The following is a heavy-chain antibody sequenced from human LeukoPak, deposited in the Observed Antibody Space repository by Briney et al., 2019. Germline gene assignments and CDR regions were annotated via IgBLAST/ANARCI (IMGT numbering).Heavy chain of an antibody. V-gene: IGHV3-23*01. CDR3: ARSSGDYLYFDY. J-gene: IGHJ4*02. CDR2: ISAGGDLT. D-gene: IGHD1-26*01. Sequence: GGSLRLSCAVSGFIFKDFPMTWVRQAPGKGLEWLSGISAGGDLTFHADSLKGRFTISRDNSKNTLYLQMNSLRAEDTAVYYCARSSGDYLYFDYWGQGTLVTVSS. CDR1: GFIFKDFP.